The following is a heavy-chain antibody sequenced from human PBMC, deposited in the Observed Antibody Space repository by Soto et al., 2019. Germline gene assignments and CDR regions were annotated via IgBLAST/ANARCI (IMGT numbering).Heavy chain of an antibody. D-gene: IGHD1-26*01. CDR1: VCCIISYY. V-gene: IGHV4-59*01. Sequence: SSTXSLTWTFSVCCIISYYWMLIRHPPGKGLEFLGYIYYSGSTKYNPSLKSRVNISVDPSKNQFSLKLSSVTAEDTAIYYCKRGHRDASYGKGANWGQGPPVNVYS. CDR3: KRGHRDASYGKGAN. CDR2: IYYSGST. J-gene: IGHJ4*02.